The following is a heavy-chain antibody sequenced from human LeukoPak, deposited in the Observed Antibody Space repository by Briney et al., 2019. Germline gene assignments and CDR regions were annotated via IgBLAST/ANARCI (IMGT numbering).Heavy chain of an antibody. Sequence: SETLSLTCTVSGGSISSYYWGWIRQPPGKGLEWIGSIYYSGSTYYNPSLKSRVTISVDTSKNQFSLKLSSVTAADTAVYYCARHSGSYLPDYWGQGTLVTVSS. CDR2: IYYSGST. V-gene: IGHV4-39*01. J-gene: IGHJ4*02. D-gene: IGHD1-26*01. CDR3: ARHSGSYLPDY. CDR1: GGSISSYY.